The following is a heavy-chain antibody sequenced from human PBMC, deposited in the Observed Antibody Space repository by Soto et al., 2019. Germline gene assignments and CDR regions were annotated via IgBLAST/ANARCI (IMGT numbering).Heavy chain of an antibody. CDR2: ISAYNGNT. CDR3: AREKGDYGDTNFDY. Sequence: ASVKVSCKASGYTFTSYGISWVRQAPGQGLEWMGWISAYNGNTNYAQKLQGRVTMTTDTSTSTAYMELRGLRSDDTAVYYCAREKGDYGDTNFDYWGQGTLVIVSS. J-gene: IGHJ4*02. D-gene: IGHD4-17*01. CDR1: GYTFTSYG. V-gene: IGHV1-18*04.